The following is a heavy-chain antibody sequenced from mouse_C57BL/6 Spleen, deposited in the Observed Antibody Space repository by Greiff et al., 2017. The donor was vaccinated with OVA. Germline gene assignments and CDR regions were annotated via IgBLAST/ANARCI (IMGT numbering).Heavy chain of an antibody. Sequence: VQLQQPGAELVKPGASVKMSCKASGYTFTSYWITWVKQRPGQGLEWIGDIYPGSGSTNYNEKFKSKATLTVDPSSSTAYMQLSSLTSEDSAVYYGARPPVVATDWYFDVWGTGTTVTVSS. J-gene: IGHJ1*03. V-gene: IGHV1-55*01. CDR2: IYPGSGST. CDR3: ARPPVVATDWYFDV. D-gene: IGHD1-1*01. CDR1: GYTFTSYW.